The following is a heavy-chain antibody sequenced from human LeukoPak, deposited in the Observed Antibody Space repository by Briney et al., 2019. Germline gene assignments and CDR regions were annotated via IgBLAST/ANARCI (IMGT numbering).Heavy chain of an antibody. Sequence: GASLRLSCAASGFTFSSYAMSWVRQAPGKGLGWVSAISGSGGSTYYADSVKGRFTISRDNSKNTLYLQMNSLRAEDTAVYYCAKGGGWSALYYFDYWGQGTLVTVSS. D-gene: IGHD3-16*01. CDR1: GFTFSSYA. CDR3: AKGGGWSALYYFDY. J-gene: IGHJ4*02. V-gene: IGHV3-23*01. CDR2: ISGSGGST.